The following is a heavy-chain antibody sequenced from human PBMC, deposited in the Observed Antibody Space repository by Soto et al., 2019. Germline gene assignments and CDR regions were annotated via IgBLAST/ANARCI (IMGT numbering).Heavy chain of an antibody. CDR1: GFTLSSYD. J-gene: IGHJ6*02. D-gene: IGHD3-9*01. CDR3: TRKTPPTGMEV. CDR2: IGSGGDT. V-gene: IGHV3-13*01. Sequence: EVQLVESGGGLVQPGGSLRLSCAASGFTLSSYDIHWVRQATGEGLAWVSGIGSGGDTHYADSVKGRFIISREDGKNSLYLQMNHLRVVDTAVYYCTRKTPPTGMEVWGQGATVTVSS.